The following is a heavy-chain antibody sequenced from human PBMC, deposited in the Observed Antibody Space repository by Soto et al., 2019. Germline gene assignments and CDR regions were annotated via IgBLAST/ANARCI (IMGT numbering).Heavy chain of an antibody. V-gene: IGHV3-33*01. Sequence: PGGSLRLSCAATGFTFSRSAMHWLRQAPGKGLEWVAVISHDERNTDYADSVKGRFTISRDNSKNTLYLQMNSLRAEDTAIYYCARGLDKVAGGAFDIWGQGTVVTVSS. D-gene: IGHD3-16*01. J-gene: IGHJ3*02. CDR3: ARGLDKVAGGAFDI. CDR2: ISHDERNT. CDR1: GFTFSRSA.